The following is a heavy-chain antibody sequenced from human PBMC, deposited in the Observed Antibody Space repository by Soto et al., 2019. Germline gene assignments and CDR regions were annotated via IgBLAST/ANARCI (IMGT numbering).Heavy chain of an antibody. Sequence: QVQVMQSGAEVKKPGSSVKVSCKASGGIFTNYGISWVRQAPGQGLEWMGEIIPIFGTANYAQKFQGRVTSTADTSTSTAYMEVRSLRSEATAVSDWARQRTIALHYLGQGTLVTVSS. J-gene: IGHJ4*02. V-gene: IGHV1-69*06. CDR3: ARQRTIALHY. D-gene: IGHD2-15*01. CDR2: IIPIFGTA. CDR1: GGIFTNYG.